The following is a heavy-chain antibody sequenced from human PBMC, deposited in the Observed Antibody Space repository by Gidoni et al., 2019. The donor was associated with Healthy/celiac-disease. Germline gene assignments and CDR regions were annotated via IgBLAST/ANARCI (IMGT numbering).Heavy chain of an antibody. D-gene: IGHD6-13*01. CDR1: GGSISSYY. CDR2: IYYSGST. CDR3: ARHVDRSSWPGPTGFDL. Sequence: QVQLQESGPGLVKPSETLSLTCTVSGGSISSYYWSWIRQPPGKGLEWIGYIYYSGSTNYNPSLKSRVTISVDTSKNQFSLKLSSVTAADTAVYYCARHVDRSSWPGPTGFDLWGRGTLVTVSS. V-gene: IGHV4-59*08. J-gene: IGHJ2*01.